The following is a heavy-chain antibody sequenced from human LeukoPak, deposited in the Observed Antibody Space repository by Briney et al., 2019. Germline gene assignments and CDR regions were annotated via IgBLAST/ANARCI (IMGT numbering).Heavy chain of an antibody. V-gene: IGHV5-51*01. CDR3: ARRQRGYDFGAFDI. CDR2: IYLGDSDT. D-gene: IGHD5-12*01. Sequence: GESLKISCKDSKYSFTNYWIGWVRQKPGKGLEWMGNIYLGDSDTRYSPSFQGQVTISADKSISTAYLQWSSLKASDTAMYYCARRQRGYDFGAFDIWGQGTMVTVSS. J-gene: IGHJ3*02. CDR1: KYSFTNYW.